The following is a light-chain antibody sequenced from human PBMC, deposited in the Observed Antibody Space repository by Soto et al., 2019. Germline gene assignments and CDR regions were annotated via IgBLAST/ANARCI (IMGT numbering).Light chain of an antibody. V-gene: IGKV3-15*01. CDR3: QQYGSSPRT. CDR1: QSVNIN. Sequence: EIVMKQSPATLSVSPGERATLSCRASQSVNINLAWYQQKPGQAPRLLIYGTSTRATGVPARFSGRGSGTDFTLTISRLEPEDFAVYYCQQYGSSPRTFGQGAKVDIK. J-gene: IGKJ1*01. CDR2: GTS.